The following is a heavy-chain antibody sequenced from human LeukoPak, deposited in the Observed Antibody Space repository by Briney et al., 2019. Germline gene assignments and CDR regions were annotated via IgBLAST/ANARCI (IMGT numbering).Heavy chain of an antibody. V-gene: IGHV4-59*01. CDR2: IYYSGST. CDR1: GGAISSYY. Sequence: SETLSLTCTVSGGAISSYYWSRIRQPPGKGLEWIGYIYYSGSTKYNPSLKSRVTISVDTSKNQFSLKVSSVTAADTAVYYCASGSDYFDYWGQGTLVTVSP. D-gene: IGHD1-26*01. J-gene: IGHJ4*02. CDR3: ASGSDYFDY.